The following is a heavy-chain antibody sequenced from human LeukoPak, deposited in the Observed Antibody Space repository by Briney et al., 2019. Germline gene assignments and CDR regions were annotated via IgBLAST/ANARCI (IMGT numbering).Heavy chain of an antibody. D-gene: IGHD3-22*01. CDR1: GYTFTGYY. CDR2: INPNSGGT. Sequence: ASVKVSCKASGYTFTGYYMHWVRQAPGQGREWMGWINPNSGGTNYAQKFQGRVTMTRDTSISTAYMELSRLRSDDTAVYYCARTEVYYYDSSRWFDPWGQGTLVTVSS. J-gene: IGHJ5*02. V-gene: IGHV1-2*02. CDR3: ARTEVYYYDSSRWFDP.